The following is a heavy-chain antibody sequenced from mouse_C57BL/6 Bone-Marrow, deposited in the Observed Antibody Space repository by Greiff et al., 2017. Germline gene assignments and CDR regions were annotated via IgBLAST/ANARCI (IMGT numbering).Heavy chain of an antibody. CDR1: GYAFTNYL. CDR3: ATRTGARGAMDY. Sequence: QVQLQESGAELVRPGTSVKVSCKASGYAFTNYLIEWVKQRPGQGLEWIGVINPGSGGTNYNEKFKGKATLTADKSSSPAYMQLSSLTSEDAAVYGGATRTGARGAMDYGGQGTSVTVTS. CDR2: INPGSGGT. V-gene: IGHV1-54*01. D-gene: IGHD3-3*01. J-gene: IGHJ4*01.